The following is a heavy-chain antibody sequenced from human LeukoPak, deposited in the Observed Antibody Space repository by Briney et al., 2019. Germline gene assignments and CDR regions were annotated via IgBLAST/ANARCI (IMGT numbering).Heavy chain of an antibody. CDR2: IWYDGSNK. CDR3: ARAVAGPGGDY. V-gene: IGHV3-33*01. CDR1: GFTFSSYG. D-gene: IGHD6-19*01. Sequence: PGRSLRLSCAASGFTFSSYGMHWVRQAPGKGLEWVAVIWYDGSNKYYADSVKGRFTISRDNSKNTLYLQMNSLRAEDTAVYYCARAVAGPGGDYWGQGTLVTVSS. J-gene: IGHJ4*02.